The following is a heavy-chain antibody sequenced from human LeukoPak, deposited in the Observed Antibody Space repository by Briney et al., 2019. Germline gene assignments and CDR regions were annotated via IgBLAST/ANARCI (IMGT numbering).Heavy chain of an antibody. CDR2: ISSSGSTI. D-gene: IGHD5-18*01. V-gene: IGHV3-11*01. J-gene: IGHJ4*02. CDR3: AKKGDTASEHLYFDS. CDR1: GFTFSDYY. Sequence: GGSLRLSCAASGFTFSDYYMSWIRQAPGKGLEWVSYISSSGSTIYYADSVKGRFTISRDNAKNSLYLQMNSLRAEDTAVYYCAKKGDTASEHLYFDSWGQGTLVTVSS.